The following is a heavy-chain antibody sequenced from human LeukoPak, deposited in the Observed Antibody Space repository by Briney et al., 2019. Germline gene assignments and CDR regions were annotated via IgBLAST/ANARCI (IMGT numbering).Heavy chain of an antibody. Sequence: ASVKVSCKASGYTFTSYGISWVRQAPGQGLEWMGWISAYNGNTNYEQKLQGRVTITTDTSTSTAYMELRSLRSDDTAVYYCARTYYDFWSGYYDYWGQGTLVTVSS. CDR3: ARTYYDFWSGYYDY. CDR2: ISAYNGNT. CDR1: GYTFTSYG. D-gene: IGHD3-3*01. J-gene: IGHJ4*02. V-gene: IGHV1-18*01.